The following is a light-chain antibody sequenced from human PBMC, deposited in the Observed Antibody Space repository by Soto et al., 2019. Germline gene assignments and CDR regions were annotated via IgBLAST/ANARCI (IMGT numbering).Light chain of an antibody. Sequence: EIVLTQSPGTLSLSPGERATLSCRASQSVSSNFLAWYQQKPGQAPRLLMYGASSRATGIPDRFGGSGSGTGFALTISRLEREDFGVYYCQQYGSSPITFGKGTRLEIK. CDR1: QSVSSNF. J-gene: IGKJ5*01. CDR3: QQYGSSPIT. CDR2: GAS. V-gene: IGKV3-20*01.